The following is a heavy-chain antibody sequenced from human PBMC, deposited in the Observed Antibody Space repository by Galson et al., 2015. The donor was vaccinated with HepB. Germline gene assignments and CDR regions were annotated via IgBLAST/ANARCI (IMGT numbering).Heavy chain of an antibody. V-gene: IGHV1-18*01. Sequence: SVKVSCKASGYAFFTYSITWVRQAPGQGLEWMGWISPYSRDTNYARKFQGRVTMTTDTFTNTAYMELRSLRSDDTAVYYCARGSTTVSGMDVWGQGTTVTVSS. D-gene: IGHD4-17*01. CDR3: ARGSTTVSGMDV. CDR2: ISPYSRDT. J-gene: IGHJ6*02. CDR1: GYAFFTYS.